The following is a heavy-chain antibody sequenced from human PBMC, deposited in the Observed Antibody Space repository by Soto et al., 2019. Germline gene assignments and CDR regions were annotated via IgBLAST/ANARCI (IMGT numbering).Heavy chain of an antibody. Sequence: QVTLKESGPVLVKPTETLTLTCTVSGFSLSNARVGVSWIRQPPGKALEWLAHIFSNDEKSYSTSLNSRLTISKDTSKSQVVLTMTNMDPADTATYYCAREHPDSGSYHYFDYWGQGTLVTVSS. CDR1: GFSLSNARVG. V-gene: IGHV2-26*01. J-gene: IGHJ4*02. CDR2: IFSNDEK. D-gene: IGHD1-26*01. CDR3: AREHPDSGSYHYFDY.